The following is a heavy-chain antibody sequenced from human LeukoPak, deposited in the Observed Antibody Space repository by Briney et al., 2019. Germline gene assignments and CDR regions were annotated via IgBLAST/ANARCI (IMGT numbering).Heavy chain of an antibody. CDR1: GYTFTGYY. J-gene: IGHJ6*02. Sequence: SVKVSCKASGYTFTGYYMHWVRQAPGQGLEWMGRIIPILGIANYAQKFQGRVTITADKSTSTAYMELSSLRSEDTAVYYCARAHCSGGSCYRGGYYYYGMDVWGQGTTVTVSS. CDR2: IIPILGIA. D-gene: IGHD2-15*01. CDR3: ARAHCSGGSCYRGGYYYYGMDV. V-gene: IGHV1-69*04.